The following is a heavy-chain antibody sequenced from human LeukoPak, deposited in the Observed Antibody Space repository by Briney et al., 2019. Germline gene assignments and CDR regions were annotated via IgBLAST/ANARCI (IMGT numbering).Heavy chain of an antibody. CDR3: ARNLWFGELPDAFDI. CDR1: GYTFTGYY. J-gene: IGHJ3*02. Sequence: GASVKVSCKASGYTFTGYYMHWVRQAPGQGLEWMGWINPNSGGTNYAQKFQGRVTMTRDTSISTAYMELSRLRSDDTAVYYCARNLWFGELPDAFDIWGQGTMVTVSS. D-gene: IGHD3-10*01. V-gene: IGHV1-2*02. CDR2: INPNSGGT.